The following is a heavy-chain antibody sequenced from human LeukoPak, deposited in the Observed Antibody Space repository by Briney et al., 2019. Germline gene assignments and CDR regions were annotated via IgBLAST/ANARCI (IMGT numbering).Heavy chain of an antibody. CDR3: ARAYNWGYEY. CDR2: INPNSGDT. CDR1: GYTFTGPY. V-gene: IGHV1-2*02. J-gene: IGHJ4*02. Sequence: ASVKVSCKASGYTFTGPYIHWVRQAPGLGFEWMGWINPNSGDTNYAHKFQGRVTMTRDTSISTAYMELSRLRFDDTAVYYCARAYNWGYEYWGQGTLVTVSS. D-gene: IGHD1-1*01.